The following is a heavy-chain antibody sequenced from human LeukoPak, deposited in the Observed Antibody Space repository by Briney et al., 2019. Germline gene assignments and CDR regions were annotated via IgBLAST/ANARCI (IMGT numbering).Heavy chain of an antibody. CDR2: INRSGST. Sequence: SETLSLTCAVYGGSFSGYYWSWIRQPPGKGLEWIGEINRSGSTNYNPSLKSRVTISVDTSKNQFSLKLSSVTAADTAVYYCARSLGYCSGGSCDFDYWGQGTLVTVSS. CDR1: GGSFSGYY. V-gene: IGHV4-34*01. J-gene: IGHJ4*02. CDR3: ARSLGYCSGGSCDFDY. D-gene: IGHD2-15*01.